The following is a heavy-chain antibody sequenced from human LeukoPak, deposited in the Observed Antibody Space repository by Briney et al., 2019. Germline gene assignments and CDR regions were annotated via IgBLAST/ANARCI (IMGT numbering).Heavy chain of an antibody. V-gene: IGHV1-69*13. Sequence: SVKVSCKASGGTFSSYAISWVRQAPGQGLEWMGGIIPIFGTANYARKFQGRVTITADESTSTAYMELSSLRSEDTAVYYCARDKDYGGNSHYYYYGMDVWGQGTTVTVSS. D-gene: IGHD4-23*01. J-gene: IGHJ6*02. CDR1: GGTFSSYA. CDR3: ARDKDYGGNSHYYYYGMDV. CDR2: IIPIFGTA.